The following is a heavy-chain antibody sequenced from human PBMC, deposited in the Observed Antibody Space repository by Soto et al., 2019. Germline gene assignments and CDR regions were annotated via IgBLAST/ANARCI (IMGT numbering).Heavy chain of an antibody. CDR3: AKGGYSQEHIES. CDR2: INGRGIFI. Sequence: EVHLLESGGGLVQRGGSLRVSCAASGFTFSNSAMSWVRQAPGKGLEWVAAINGRGIFIHYADSVKGRFTISRDNSKNTLFLQMSSLRAEDTALYYCAKGGYSQEHIESWGLGTLVTVSS. CDR1: GFTFSNSA. V-gene: IGHV3-23*01. J-gene: IGHJ4*02. D-gene: IGHD5-18*01.